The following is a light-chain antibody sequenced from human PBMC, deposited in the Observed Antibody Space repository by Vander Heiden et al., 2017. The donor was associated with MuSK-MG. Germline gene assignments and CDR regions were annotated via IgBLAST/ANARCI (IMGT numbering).Light chain of an antibody. CDR3: AAWDDSLDGWV. J-gene: IGLJ3*02. Sequence: QSVLTQPPSASGTPGLRVTISCCGRSPTAGSNTVSWYQQLRGTAPNLLIYSNKQRPAGAPDRFAGSTSGTSASVAIGGLQSEDEADYYCAAWDDSLDGWVFGGGTKLTVL. CDR1: SPTAGSNT. CDR2: SNK. V-gene: IGLV1-44*01.